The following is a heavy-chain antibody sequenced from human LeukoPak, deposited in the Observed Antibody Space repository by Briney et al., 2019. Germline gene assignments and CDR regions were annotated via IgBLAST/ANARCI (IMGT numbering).Heavy chain of an antibody. CDR3: GKDILVGFGWYRHYYGMDV. CDR2: ISGDGGNT. V-gene: IGHV3-43*02. D-gene: IGHD6-19*01. CDR1: GFTFSSYS. J-gene: IGHJ6*02. Sequence: PGGSLRLSCAASGFTFSSYSMNWVRQAPGKGLEWVSLISGDGGNTYYADSVKGRFTISRDNSRNSLYLQMNSLRTEDTALYYCGKDILVGFGWYRHYYGMDVWGQGTTVTVSS.